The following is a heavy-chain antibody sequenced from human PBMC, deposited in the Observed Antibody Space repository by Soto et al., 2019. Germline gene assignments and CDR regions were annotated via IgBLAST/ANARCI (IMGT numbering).Heavy chain of an antibody. J-gene: IGHJ3*02. CDR2: INPNSGGT. Sequence: ASVKVSCKASGYTFTGYYMHWVRQAPGQGLEWMGWINPNSGGTNYAQKFQGWVTMTRDTSISTAYMELSRLRSDDTAVYYCARLYCSSTSCYNAFDIWGQGTMVTVSS. D-gene: IGHD2-2*02. CDR1: GYTFTGYY. V-gene: IGHV1-2*04. CDR3: ARLYCSSTSCYNAFDI.